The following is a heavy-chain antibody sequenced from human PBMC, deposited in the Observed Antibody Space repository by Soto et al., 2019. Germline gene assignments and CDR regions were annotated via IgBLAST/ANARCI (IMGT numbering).Heavy chain of an antibody. CDR3: ARDQIVATFRFFNYCMDV. CDR2: IWYDGSNK. V-gene: IGHV3-33*01. J-gene: IGHJ6*02. Sequence: GSLRLSCAASGFTFSSYGMHWVRQAPGKGLEWVAVIWYDGSNKYYADSVKGRFTISRDNSKNTLYLQMNSLRAEDTAVYYCARDQIVATFRFFNYCMDVWGQGTTVTGSS. D-gene: IGHD5-12*01. CDR1: GFTFSSYG.